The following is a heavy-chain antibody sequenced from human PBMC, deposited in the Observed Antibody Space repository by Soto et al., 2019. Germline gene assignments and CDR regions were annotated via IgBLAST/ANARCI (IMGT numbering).Heavy chain of an antibody. D-gene: IGHD5-18*01. CDR2: IIPIFGTA. CDR1: GGTFSSYA. CDR3: ARSENTAMVPYWFDP. V-gene: IGHV1-69*13. J-gene: IGHJ5*02. Sequence: SLMVSCKASGGTFSSYAISWLRQAPGQGLEWMGGIIPIFGTANYAQKFQGRVTITADESTSTAYMELSSLRSEDTAVYYCARSENTAMVPYWFDPWGQGTLVTVSS.